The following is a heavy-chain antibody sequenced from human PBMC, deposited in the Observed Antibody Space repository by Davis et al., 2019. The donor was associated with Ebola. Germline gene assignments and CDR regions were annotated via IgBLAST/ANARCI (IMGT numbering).Heavy chain of an antibody. CDR1: GYTFTDYY. CDR3: ARAKKGQQLADP. D-gene: IGHD6-13*01. Sequence: AASVKVSCKASGYTFTDYYMHWVRQAPGHGLEWMGWINPKSGGTNYAQKFQGRVTMTRDTSISTAYMELSRLRSDDTAVYYCARAKKGQQLADPWGQGTLVTVSS. V-gene: IGHV1-2*02. CDR2: INPKSGGT. J-gene: IGHJ5*02.